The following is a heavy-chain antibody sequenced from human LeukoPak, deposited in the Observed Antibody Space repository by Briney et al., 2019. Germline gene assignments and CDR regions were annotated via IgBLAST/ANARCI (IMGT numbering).Heavy chain of an antibody. CDR3: AKDQYGTPYYFDY. V-gene: IGHV3-23*01. J-gene: IGHJ4*02. D-gene: IGHD3-10*01. CDR2: ISGSGGST. Sequence: QPGGSLRLSYAASGFTFSSYAMSWVRQAPGKGLEWVSAISGSGGSTYYADSVKGRFTISRDNSKNTLYLQMNSLRAEDTAVYYCAKDQYGTPYYFDYWGQGTLVTVSS. CDR1: GFTFSSYA.